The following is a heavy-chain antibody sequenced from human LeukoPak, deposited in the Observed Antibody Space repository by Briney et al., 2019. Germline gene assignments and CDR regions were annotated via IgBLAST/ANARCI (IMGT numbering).Heavy chain of an antibody. CDR3: ARHSSSWSPNPDY. CDR2: INHSGST. D-gene: IGHD6-13*01. Sequence: GSLRLSCAASGFTFSSYSMNWVRQAPGKGLEWIGEINHSGSTNYNPSLKSRLTISIDTSKNQFSLKLSSVTAADTAVYYCARHSSSWSPNPDYWGQGTLVTVSS. J-gene: IGHJ4*02. CDR1: GFTFSSYS. V-gene: IGHV4-34*01.